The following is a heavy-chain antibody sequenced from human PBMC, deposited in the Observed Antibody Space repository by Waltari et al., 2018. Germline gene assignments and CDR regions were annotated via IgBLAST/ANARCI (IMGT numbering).Heavy chain of an antibody. D-gene: IGHD3-3*02. CDR1: GGSISSYY. Sequence: QVQLQESGPGLVKPSETLSLTCTVSGGSISSYYWSWIRQPAGKGLEWIGRIYTSGSTNYNPSLKSRVTMSVDTSKNQFSLKLSSVTAADTAVYYCARELLAASTRHWFDPWGQGTLVTVSS. CDR2: IYTSGST. V-gene: IGHV4-4*07. CDR3: ARELLAASTRHWFDP. J-gene: IGHJ5*02.